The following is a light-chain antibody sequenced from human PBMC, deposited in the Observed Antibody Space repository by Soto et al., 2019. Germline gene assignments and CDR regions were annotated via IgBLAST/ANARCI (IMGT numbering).Light chain of an antibody. CDR2: GAS. CDR3: HQYNDWWT. CDR1: QSVGSN. V-gene: IGKV3-15*01. Sequence: EVVMTQSPATLSVSPGERATLSCRASQSVGSNLAWYQQKPGQGPRLLIYGASTRATDIPARFSGSGSGTEFTLTISSLQSEDSAVYYCHQYNDWWTFGQGTEVEIK. J-gene: IGKJ1*01.